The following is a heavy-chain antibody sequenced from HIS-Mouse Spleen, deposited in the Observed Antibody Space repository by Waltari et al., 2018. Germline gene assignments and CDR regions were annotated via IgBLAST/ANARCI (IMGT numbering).Heavy chain of an antibody. CDR2: ISYDGSNK. D-gene: IGHD3-10*01. CDR1: GFTFSGYA. Sequence: QVQLVESGGGVVQPGRSLRLSCAASGFTFSGYALAWVRQAPGKGLEWVAVISYDGSNKYYADSVKGRFTISRDNSKNTLYLQMNSLRAEDTAVYYCARDRLGGSGSYYFDYWGQGTLVTVSS. CDR3: ARDRLGGSGSYYFDY. V-gene: IGHV3-30*04. J-gene: IGHJ4*02.